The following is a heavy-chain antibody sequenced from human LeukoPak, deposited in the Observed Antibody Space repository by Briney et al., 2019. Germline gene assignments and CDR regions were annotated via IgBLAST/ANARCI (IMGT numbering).Heavy chain of an antibody. CDR1: GYTFTGYY. CDR3: ARNWNCVGHQDY. Sequence: ASVKVSCKASGYTFTGYYMHWVRQAPGQGLEWMGWINPNSGGTNYAQKFQGRVTMTRDTSISTAYMELSRLRSVDTAVYYCARNWNCVGHQDYWGQGTLVTVSS. CDR2: INPNSGGT. D-gene: IGHD1-7*01. V-gene: IGHV1-2*02. J-gene: IGHJ4*02.